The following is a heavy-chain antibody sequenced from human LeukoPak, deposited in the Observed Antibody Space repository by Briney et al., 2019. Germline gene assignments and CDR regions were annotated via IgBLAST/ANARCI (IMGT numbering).Heavy chain of an antibody. CDR2: ISSSSSYI. CDR1: GFTFSSYS. D-gene: IGHD2-21*02. V-gene: IGHV3-21*01. CDR3: ARVPLAYCGGDCYSGGGY. Sequence: PGGSLRLSCAASGFTFSSYSMNWVRQAPGKGLEWVSSISSSSSYIYYADSVKGRFTISRDNAKNSLYLQMNSLRAEDTAVYYCARVPLAYCGGDCYSGGGYWGRGTLVTVSS. J-gene: IGHJ4*02.